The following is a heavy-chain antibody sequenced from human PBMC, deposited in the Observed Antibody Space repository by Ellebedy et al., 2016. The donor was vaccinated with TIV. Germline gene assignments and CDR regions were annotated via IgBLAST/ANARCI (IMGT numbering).Heavy chain of an antibody. Sequence: AASVKVSCKASGYTFTSYYLHWVRQAPGQGLEWMGWISAYNDNTNYAQKFQGRVTMTTDRSPNTAHMELRSLRSDDTAVYYCARFESGLFDSWGQGTLVTVSS. CDR1: GYTFTSYY. J-gene: IGHJ4*02. V-gene: IGHV1-18*04. CDR2: ISAYNDNT. D-gene: IGHD1-14*01. CDR3: ARFESGLFDS.